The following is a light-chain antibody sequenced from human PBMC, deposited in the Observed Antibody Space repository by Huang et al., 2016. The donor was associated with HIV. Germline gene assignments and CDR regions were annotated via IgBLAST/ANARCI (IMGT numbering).Light chain of an antibody. Sequence: DIVMTQSPDSLAVSLGERATFNCKSSQIVLYPSNNKTYLAWYQQKAGQPPTLLIYWASTRESGVPDRFSGSGSGTDFTLTVTSLQAEDVAVYYCQQYYSPPPTFGQGTRLEIK. CDR3: QQYYSPPPT. J-gene: IGKJ5*01. CDR1: QIVLYPSNNKTY. CDR2: WAS. V-gene: IGKV4-1*01.